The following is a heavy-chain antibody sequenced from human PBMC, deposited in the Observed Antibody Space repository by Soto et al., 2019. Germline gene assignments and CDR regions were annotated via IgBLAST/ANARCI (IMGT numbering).Heavy chain of an antibody. CDR3: AKEFHTWNYFDY. J-gene: IGHJ4*02. Sequence: PGGSLRLSCAASGFTFSSSGMHWVRQAPGKGLEWVAVISYDATNKFYADSVKGRFTISRDNSKNTLYLQMNSLRTEDTGVYYCAKEFHTWNYFDYWGRGTLVTVPQ. V-gene: IGHV3-30*18. D-gene: IGHD1-20*01. CDR2: ISYDATNK. CDR1: GFTFSSSG.